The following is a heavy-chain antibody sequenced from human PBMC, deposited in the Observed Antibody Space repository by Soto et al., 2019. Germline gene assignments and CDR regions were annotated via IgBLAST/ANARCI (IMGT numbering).Heavy chain of an antibody. CDR1: GGSFSSYA. CDR2: IIPIVGTG. J-gene: IGHJ6*02. Sequence: QVQLVQSGAEVKKPGSSVKVPCKASGGSFSSYAISWVRQAPGQGLEWMGGIIPIVGTGNYAQNFQGRVTITADESTSTAYMELSSLRSEDTAMYYCARDLRAAGRPGMDVWGQGTTVTVSS. D-gene: IGHD6-13*01. V-gene: IGHV1-69*01. CDR3: ARDLRAAGRPGMDV.